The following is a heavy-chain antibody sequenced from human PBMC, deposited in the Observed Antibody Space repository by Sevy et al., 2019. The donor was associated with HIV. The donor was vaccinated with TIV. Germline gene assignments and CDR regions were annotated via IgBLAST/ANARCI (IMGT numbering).Heavy chain of an antibody. CDR2: IYYSGGP. Sequence: SETLSLTCTVSGGSINNYFWSWIRQPPGKGLEWIGYIYYSGGPNSNPSLKIRVTISVDTSRNQLSLKLSSVTAADTAVYYCARESIGAVGDFDYWGQGTLVTVSS. D-gene: IGHD6-13*01. V-gene: IGHV4-59*01. CDR1: GGSINNYF. J-gene: IGHJ4*02. CDR3: ARESIGAVGDFDY.